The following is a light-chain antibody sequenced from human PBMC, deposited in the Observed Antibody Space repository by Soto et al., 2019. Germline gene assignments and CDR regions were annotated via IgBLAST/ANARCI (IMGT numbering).Light chain of an antibody. CDR2: EVS. CDR1: SKDVGGYNY. CDR3: SSYAGSNNPYV. V-gene: IGLV2-8*02. Sequence: QSDLTQAPYASRSPGPSVPIYSTGTSKDVGGYNYVSWYQQHPGKAPKLMIYEVSKRPSGVPDRFSGSKSGNTASLTVSGLQAEDEADYYCSSYAGSNNPYVFGTGTKVTVL. J-gene: IGLJ1*01.